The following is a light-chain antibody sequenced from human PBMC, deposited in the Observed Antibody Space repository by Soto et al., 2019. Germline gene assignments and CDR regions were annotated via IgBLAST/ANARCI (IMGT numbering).Light chain of an antibody. V-gene: IGLV2-8*01. Sequence: QYVLTQPPSASGSPGQSVTISCTGSSSDVGGYNYVSWYQQHPGKAPKLMIYEVSKRPSGVPDRLSGSKSGNTASLTVSGLQAEDEADYYCSSYGGSNPVVFGGGTKLTVL. CDR1: SSDVGGYNY. CDR3: SSYGGSNPVV. CDR2: EVS. J-gene: IGLJ2*01.